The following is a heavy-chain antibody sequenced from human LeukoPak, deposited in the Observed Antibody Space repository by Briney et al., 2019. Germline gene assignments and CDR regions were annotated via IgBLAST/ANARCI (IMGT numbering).Heavy chain of an antibody. Sequence: ASVKFSCKASGYTFTSYGISWVRQAPGQGPEWMGWISAYNGNTNYAQKLQGRVTMTTDTSTSTAYMELRSLRSDDTAVYYCTRAAASKYYYYMDVWGKGTTVTISS. CDR3: TRAAASKYYYYMDV. D-gene: IGHD2-2*01. V-gene: IGHV1-18*01. CDR2: ISAYNGNT. CDR1: GYTFTSYG. J-gene: IGHJ6*03.